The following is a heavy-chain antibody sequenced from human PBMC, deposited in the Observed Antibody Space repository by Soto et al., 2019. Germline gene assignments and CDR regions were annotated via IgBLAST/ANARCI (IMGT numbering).Heavy chain of an antibody. CDR2: ISYDGSNK. J-gene: IGHJ4*02. CDR1: GFTYSSYA. D-gene: IGHD3-22*01. V-gene: IGHV3-30-3*01. CDR3: AREMGSGYSFFDY. Sequence: QVQLVESGGGVVQPGRSLRLSCAASGFTYSSYAMHWVRQAPGKGLEWVAVISYDGSNKYYADSVKGRFTISRDNSKNTLYLQMNSLRAEDTAVCYCAREMGSGYSFFDYWGQGTLVTVSS.